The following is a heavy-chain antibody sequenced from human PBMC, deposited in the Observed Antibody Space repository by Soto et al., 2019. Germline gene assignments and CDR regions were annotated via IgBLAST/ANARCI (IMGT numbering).Heavy chain of an antibody. V-gene: IGHV1-46*01. CDR2: INPSGGST. CDR3: ARDYDKSGYDYFDP. Sequence: RASVKVSCKASQYKFTNYCVHWVRQAPGQGLEWMGIINPSGGSTNYARRFRGRVTMTRDTSTSTVYMELSSLRSEDTAVYYCARDYDKSGYDYFDPWGQGTRVTVSS. CDR1: QYKFTNYC. D-gene: IGHD3-22*01. J-gene: IGHJ5*02.